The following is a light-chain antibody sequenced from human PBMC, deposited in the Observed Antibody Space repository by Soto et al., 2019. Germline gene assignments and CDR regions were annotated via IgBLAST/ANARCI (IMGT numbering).Light chain of an antibody. Sequence: DIQMTQSPSSVSASIGDRVTITCRASQIIGSCLAWYQQKPGKAPTLLIYAASSLQSGVPSRLSGSGSGTDFTLTITSLQAEDSATYYCQQANSFPFTFGPGTKVDIK. V-gene: IGKV1-12*02. CDR2: AAS. CDR1: QIIGSC. J-gene: IGKJ3*01. CDR3: QQANSFPFT.